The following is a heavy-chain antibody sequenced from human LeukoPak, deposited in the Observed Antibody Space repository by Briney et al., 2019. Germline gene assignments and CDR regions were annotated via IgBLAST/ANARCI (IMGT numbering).Heavy chain of an antibody. V-gene: IGHV4-4*07. CDR1: GGSFSGYY. J-gene: IGHJ5*02. D-gene: IGHD4-11*01. CDR2: IYTSGST. Sequence: SETLSLTCAVYGGSFSGYYWSWIRQPAGKGLEWIGRIYTSGSTNYNPSLKSRVTISVDKSKNQFSLKLSSVTAADTAVYYCAREDDYSNYGPWGQGTLVTVSS. CDR3: AREDDYSNYGP.